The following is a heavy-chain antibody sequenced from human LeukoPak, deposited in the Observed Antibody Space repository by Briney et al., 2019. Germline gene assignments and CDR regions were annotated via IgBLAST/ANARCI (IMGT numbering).Heavy chain of an antibody. CDR2: IKSKTDGGTT. J-gene: IGHJ4*02. CDR3: TTELLWFGESSGY. V-gene: IGHV3-15*01. Sequence: PGGSLRLSCAASGFTFSNAWMSWVRQAPGKGLEWVGRIKSKTDGGTTDYAAPVKGRFTISRDDSKSTLYLQMNSLKTEDTAVYYCTTELLWFGESSGYWGQRTLVTVSS. CDR1: GFTFSNAW. D-gene: IGHD3-10*01.